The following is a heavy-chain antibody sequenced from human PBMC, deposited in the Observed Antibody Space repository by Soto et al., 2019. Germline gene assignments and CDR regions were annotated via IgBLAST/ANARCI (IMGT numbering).Heavy chain of an antibody. D-gene: IGHD3-22*01. CDR1: GFRFSSYL. CDR3: AREYYYDSSGYYSPHYFDY. Sequence: GGSLRLSCAASGFRFSSYLMSWVRQVPGKGLEWVANIKEDGSEKYYVDSVKGRFTISRDNAENSLYLQMSSLRAEDTAVYYCAREYYYDSSGYYSPHYFDYWGQGTLVTVSS. J-gene: IGHJ4*02. V-gene: IGHV3-7*03. CDR2: IKEDGSEK.